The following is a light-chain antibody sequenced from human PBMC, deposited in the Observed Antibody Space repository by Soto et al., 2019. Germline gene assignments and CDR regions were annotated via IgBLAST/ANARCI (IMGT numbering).Light chain of an antibody. Sequence: ETVLTQSPGTLPLSPGERPTLSCTSLQSVRSNYLSWFQQKPGQAPMLLIYDASNWATGIPARFSVSGSGTGFTLTISSLEPEDFAVYYCQQRSNWPPLTFGGGTKVDIK. CDR1: QSVRSN. CDR3: QQRSNWPPLT. J-gene: IGKJ4*01. V-gene: IGKV3-11*01. CDR2: DAS.